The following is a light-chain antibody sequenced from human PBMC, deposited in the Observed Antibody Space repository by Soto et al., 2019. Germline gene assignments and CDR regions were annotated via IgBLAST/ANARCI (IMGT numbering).Light chain of an antibody. Sequence: EIQMTQSPSTLSGSVGDRVTITCRASQRISTYLAWYQQKPGKAPKLLIYKASNLEIGVPPRFSGSGSGTEFTLTISSLQPEDFATYYCQQYNSYWTFGQGTKVDIK. CDR1: QRISTY. CDR2: KAS. J-gene: IGKJ1*01. V-gene: IGKV1-5*03. CDR3: QQYNSYWT.